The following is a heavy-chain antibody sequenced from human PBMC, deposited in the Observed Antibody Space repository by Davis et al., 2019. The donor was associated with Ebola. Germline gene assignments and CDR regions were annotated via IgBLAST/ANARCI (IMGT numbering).Heavy chain of an antibody. CDR2: IKPDGSET. J-gene: IGHJ4*02. D-gene: IGHD4-11*01. CDR1: GITFRSHW. CDR3: ARIPRDYSFCG. Sequence: GESLKIFCATSGITFRSHWMSWVRQAPGKGLEWVANIKPDGSETSYADSVKGRFTISRDNAKNSLYLQMDSLRAEDTAVYFCARIPRDYSFCGWGQGTLVTVSS. V-gene: IGHV3-7*01.